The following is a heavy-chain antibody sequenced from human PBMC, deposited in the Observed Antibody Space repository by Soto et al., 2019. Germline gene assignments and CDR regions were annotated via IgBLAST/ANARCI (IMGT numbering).Heavy chain of an antibody. V-gene: IGHV3-66*01. CDR2: IHRGGTT. D-gene: IGHD1-1*01. J-gene: IGHJ3*01. CDR1: GGSISRRNW. CDR3: VRDQLFFNDFSGRPVNGFDV. Sequence: PSETLSLTCPVSGGSISRRNWWSWVRQPPGKGLEWVSLIHRGGTTYYADSVKGRFTISRDDAEKSLNLHMNSLGAEDTARYYCVRDQLFFNDFSGRPVNGFDVWGQGTMVTVSS.